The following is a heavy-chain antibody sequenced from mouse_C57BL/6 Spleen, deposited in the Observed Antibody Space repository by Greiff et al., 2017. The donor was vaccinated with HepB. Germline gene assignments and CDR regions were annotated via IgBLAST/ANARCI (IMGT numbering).Heavy chain of an antibody. Sequence: EVQLVESGGGLVKPGGSLKLSCAASGFTFTSYAMSWVRQTPEKRLEWVAMISDGGSYTYYPDNVKGTYTLSRDNAKNNLYLQMSDLTSEDTAMYGCARDDAYYWGQGTSVTVSS. D-gene: IGHD2-3*01. CDR1: GFTFTSYA. CDR3: ARDDAYY. V-gene: IGHV5-4*01. CDR2: ISDGGSYT. J-gene: IGHJ4*01.